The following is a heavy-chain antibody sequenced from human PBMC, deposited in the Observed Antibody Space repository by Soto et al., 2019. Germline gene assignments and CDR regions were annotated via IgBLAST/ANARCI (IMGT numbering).Heavy chain of an antibody. V-gene: IGHV4-31*03. J-gene: IGHJ6*02. Sequence: QVQLQESGPGLVKPSQTLSLTCTVSGGSISSGGYYWSWIRQHPGKGLEWIGYIYYSGSTYYNPSLKSRVTISVDTSKNQFSLKLSSVTAADTAVYYCARDAFPPTYYYYGMDVRGQGTTVTVSS. CDR3: ARDAFPPTYYYYGMDV. CDR2: IYYSGST. CDR1: GGSISSGGYY.